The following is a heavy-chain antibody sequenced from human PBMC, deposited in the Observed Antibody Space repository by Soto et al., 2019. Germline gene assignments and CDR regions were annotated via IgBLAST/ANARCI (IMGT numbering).Heavy chain of an antibody. V-gene: IGHV4-59*01. D-gene: IGHD1-1*01. J-gene: IGHJ4*02. Sequence: SETLSLTCIVSGDPISSYYRYWVRQPPGKGLEWIAYISYSGSTNYNPSLKSRVTISLGTSKKWVSLKFTSVTAADTAVYYCANVRNAAGIFDYWGPGTLVTVSS. CDR1: GDPISSYY. CDR3: ANVRNAAGIFDY. CDR2: ISYSGST.